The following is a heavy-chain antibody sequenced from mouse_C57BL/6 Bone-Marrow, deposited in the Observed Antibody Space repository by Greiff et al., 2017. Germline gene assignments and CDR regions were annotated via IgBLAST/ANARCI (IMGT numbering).Heavy chain of an antibody. CDR1: GYTFTDYN. CDR3: AREEDYGSYFDV. Sequence: VQLQQSGPELVKPGASVKIPCKASGYTFTDYNMDWVKQSHGKSLEWIGDINPNNGGTIYNQKFKGKATLTVDKSSSTAYMELRSLTSEDTAVYYCAREEDYGSYFDVWGTGTTVTVSS. D-gene: IGHD1-1*01. V-gene: IGHV1-18*01. J-gene: IGHJ1*03. CDR2: INPNNGGT.